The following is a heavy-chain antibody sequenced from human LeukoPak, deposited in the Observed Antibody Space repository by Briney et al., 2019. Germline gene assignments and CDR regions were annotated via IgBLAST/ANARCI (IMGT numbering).Heavy chain of an antibody. V-gene: IGHV3-74*01. J-gene: IGHJ4*02. D-gene: IGHD6-13*01. Sequence: GGSLRLSCAASGFTFCSYWMHWVRQAPGKGLVWVSRINSDGSSTSYADSVKGRFTISRDNAKNTLHLQMNSLRAEDTAVYYCARGGYSSSWYPHPLYWGQGTLVTVSS. CDR3: ARGGYSSSWYPHPLY. CDR1: GFTFCSYW. CDR2: INSDGSST.